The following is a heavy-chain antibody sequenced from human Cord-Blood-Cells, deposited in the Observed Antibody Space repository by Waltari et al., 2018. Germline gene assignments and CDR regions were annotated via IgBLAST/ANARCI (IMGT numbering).Heavy chain of an antibody. D-gene: IGHD6-13*01. Sequence: EVQRVESGGGLVQPGGSLKLSCAASGFTFSGSAMHWVRQASGKGLEWVGRIRSKANSYATAYAASVKGRFTISRDDSKNTAYLQMNSLKTEDTAVYYCTSSIAAAAFDIWGQGTMVTVSS. CDR1: GFTFSGSA. CDR3: TSSIAAAAFDI. CDR2: IRSKANSYAT. V-gene: IGHV3-73*02. J-gene: IGHJ3*02.